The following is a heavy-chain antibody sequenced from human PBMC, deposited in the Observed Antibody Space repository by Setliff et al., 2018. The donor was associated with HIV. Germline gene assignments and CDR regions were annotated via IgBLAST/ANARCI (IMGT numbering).Heavy chain of an antibody. Sequence: PSETLSLTCTVSGGSISSSSYYWGWIRQPPGKGLEWIGSIYYSGSTYYNPSLKSRVTIPVDTSKNQFSLKLSSVTAADTAVYYCARENGRTNYYYYYGLDVWGQGTTVTVSS. CDR1: GGSISSSSYY. V-gene: IGHV4-39*02. CDR2: IYYSGST. J-gene: IGHJ6*02. CDR3: ARENGRTNYYYYYGLDV.